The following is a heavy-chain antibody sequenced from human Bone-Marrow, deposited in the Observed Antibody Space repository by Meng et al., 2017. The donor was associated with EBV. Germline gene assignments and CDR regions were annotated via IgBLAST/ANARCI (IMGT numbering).Heavy chain of an antibody. Sequence: QEQLVESGGGVVQPGRSLRLSCSASGFTFSSFGMHWVRQAPGKGLKWVAIISYDGSNKYYADSVKGRFTISRDNSKNTLYLQMNSLRPEDTAVYYCANGNFHYDTSAYYPDYWGQGTLVTVA. CDR3: ANGNFHYDTSAYYPDY. J-gene: IGHJ4*02. CDR2: ISYDGSNK. CDR1: GFTFSSFG. D-gene: IGHD3-22*01. V-gene: IGHV3-30*18.